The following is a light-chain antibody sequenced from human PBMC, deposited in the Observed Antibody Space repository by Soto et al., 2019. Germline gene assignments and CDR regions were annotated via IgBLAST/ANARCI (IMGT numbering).Light chain of an antibody. CDR2: DAS. CDR1: QSISSW. J-gene: IGKJ1*01. V-gene: IGKV1-5*01. CDR3: QQYNSYSRS. Sequence: DIQMTQSPSTLSASVGDRVTITCRARQSISSWLAWYQQKPGKAPKLLIYDASSLESGVPSRFSGSGSGTEFTLTISSLQPDDFATYYRQQYNSYSRSFGQGTKV.